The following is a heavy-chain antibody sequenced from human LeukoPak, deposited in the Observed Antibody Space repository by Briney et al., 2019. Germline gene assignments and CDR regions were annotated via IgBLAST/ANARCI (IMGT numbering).Heavy chain of an antibody. D-gene: IGHD1-26*01. Sequence: ASETLSLTCVVSGGSITTDFWSWIRQPAGKGLEWIGRVYTNGGTNYNLSLKSRVTMSIDTAKNQISLKVRSVTAADTAVYYCAGGHSGSSAKVLYYYYMDVWGKGTTVTVSS. J-gene: IGHJ6*03. CDR1: GGSITTDF. V-gene: IGHV4-4*07. CDR2: VYTNGGT. CDR3: AGGHSGSSAKVLYYYYMDV.